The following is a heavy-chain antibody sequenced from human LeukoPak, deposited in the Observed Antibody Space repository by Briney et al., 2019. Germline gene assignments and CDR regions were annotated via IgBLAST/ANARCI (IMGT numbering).Heavy chain of an antibody. CDR2: ISSSSYI. CDR3: AREVNYYGSGSYYY. J-gene: IGHJ4*02. CDR1: GFTFSSYS. V-gene: IGHV3-21*01. D-gene: IGHD3-10*01. Sequence: GGPLRLSCAASGFTFSSYSMNWVRQAPGKGLEWVSSISSSSYIYYADSVKGRFTISRDNAKNSLYLQMNSLRAEDTAVYYCAREVNYYGSGSYYYWGQGTLVTVSS.